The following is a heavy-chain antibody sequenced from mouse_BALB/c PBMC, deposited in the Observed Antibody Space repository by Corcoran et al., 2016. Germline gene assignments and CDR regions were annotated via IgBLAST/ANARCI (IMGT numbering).Heavy chain of an antibody. CDR1: GYTFTNFG. CDR2: INTYTEEP. D-gene: IGHD2-3*01. J-gene: IGHJ2*01. CDR3: ARWGYYSLDF. Sequence: QIQLVPSGPELKKPGETVKISCKASGYTFTNFGVIWVKQAPGTGLKYMGWINTYTEEPTYADDFKGRFAFSLETSASTAYLQINNLKNEDTATYFCARWGYYSLDFWGQGTTLTVSS. V-gene: IGHV9-3-1*01.